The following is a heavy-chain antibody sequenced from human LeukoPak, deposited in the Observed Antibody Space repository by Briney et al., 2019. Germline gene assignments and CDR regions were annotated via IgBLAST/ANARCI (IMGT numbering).Heavy chain of an antibody. V-gene: IGHV4-59*01. CDR3: ARVSVRWLQFDY. CDR1: GGSISSYY. D-gene: IGHD5-24*01. CDR2: IYYSGST. J-gene: IGHJ4*02. Sequence: PSETLSLTCTVSGGSISSYYWSWIRQPPGKGLEWIGYIYYSGSTNYNPSLKSRVTISVDTSKNQFSLKLSSVTAADTAVYYCARVSVRWLQFDYWGQGTLVTVSS.